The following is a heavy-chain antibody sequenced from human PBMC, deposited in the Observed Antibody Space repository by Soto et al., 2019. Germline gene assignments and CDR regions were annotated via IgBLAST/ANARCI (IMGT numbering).Heavy chain of an antibody. D-gene: IGHD3-16*01. CDR3: PRQTLSYGFPLDV. CDR1: GFRFDDYN. CDR2: ISWNGANT. Sequence: PGGSLRLSCAASGFRFDDYNMHWVRQAPGKGLEWVSFISWNGANTFYADSVKGRFTISRDSSKKSVSLQINSLRSEDTALYYCPRQTLSYGFPLDVWGHGTKVTVYS. V-gene: IGHV3-43*01. J-gene: IGHJ6*02.